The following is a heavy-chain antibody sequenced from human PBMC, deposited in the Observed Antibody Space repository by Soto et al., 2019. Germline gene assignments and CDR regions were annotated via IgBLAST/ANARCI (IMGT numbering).Heavy chain of an antibody. CDR1: GGSFSCYY. Sequence: SETLSLTCPVYGGSFSCYYWSWIRQPPGKGLEWIGEINHSGSTNYNPSLKSRVTISVDTSKNQFSLKLSSVTAADTAVYYCARLTRSRGVSXTIFGVVIYGPAEYFQHWGQGTLVTVSS. V-gene: IGHV4-34*01. CDR3: ARLTRSRGVSXTIFGVVIYGPAEYFQH. D-gene: IGHD3-3*01. CDR2: INHSGST. J-gene: IGHJ1*01.